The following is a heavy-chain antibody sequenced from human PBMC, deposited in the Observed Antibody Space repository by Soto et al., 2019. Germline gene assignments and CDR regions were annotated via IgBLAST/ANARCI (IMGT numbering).Heavy chain of an antibody. V-gene: IGHV4-59*08. D-gene: IGHD3-3*01. J-gene: IGHJ4*02. CDR1: GGSISSYY. CDR2: IYYSGST. CDR3: ARLGYDFWSGYELLYYFDY. Sequence: SETLSLTCTVSGGSISSYYWSWIRQPPGKGLEWIGYIYYSGSTNYNPSLKSRVTISVDTSKNQFSLKLSSVTAADTAVYYCARLGYDFWSGYELLYYFDYWGQGTLVTVSS.